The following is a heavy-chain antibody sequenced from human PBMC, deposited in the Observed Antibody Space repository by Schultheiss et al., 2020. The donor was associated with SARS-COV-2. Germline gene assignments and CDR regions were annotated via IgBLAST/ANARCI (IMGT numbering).Heavy chain of an antibody. J-gene: IGHJ4*02. D-gene: IGHD1-26*01. CDR3: ARLQADWDAFDY. V-gene: IGHV4-34*01. CDR1: GGSFSGYY. CDR2: IYYGGMT. Sequence: SETLSLTCAVYGGSFSGYYWSWIRQPPGKGLEWIGYIYYGGMTYYNPSLKSRVTISVDTSKNQFSLKLSSVTAADTAVYYCARLQADWDAFDYWGQGTLVTVSS.